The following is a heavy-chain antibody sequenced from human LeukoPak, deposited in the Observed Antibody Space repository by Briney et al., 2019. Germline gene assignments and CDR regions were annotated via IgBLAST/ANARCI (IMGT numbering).Heavy chain of an antibody. CDR2: IYYSGST. CDR1: GGSISSSSYY. J-gene: IGHJ4*02. Sequence: PSETLSLTCTVSGGSISSSSYYWGWIRQPPGKGLKWIGSIYYSGSTYYNPSLKSRGTISVATSKNQFSLKLSSVTAADTAVYYCARLTWIFGVVMFDYWGQGTLVTVSS. CDR3: ARLTWIFGVVMFDY. D-gene: IGHD3-3*01. V-gene: IGHV4-39*01.